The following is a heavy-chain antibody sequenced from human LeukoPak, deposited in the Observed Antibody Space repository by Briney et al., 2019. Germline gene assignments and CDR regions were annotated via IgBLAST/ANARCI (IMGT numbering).Heavy chain of an antibody. CDR3: ARSVSSSAIWDY. J-gene: IGHJ4*02. CDR2: ISGSGDST. V-gene: IGHV3-23*01. Sequence: TGGSLRLSCAASGFTFGNYAMSWVRQAPGKGLEWVSGISGSGDSTYYADSVKGRFTISRHNSENTLYLHINSLRTEDTALYFCARSVSSSAIWDYWGQGTLVTVSS. CDR1: GFTFGNYA. D-gene: IGHD6-6*01.